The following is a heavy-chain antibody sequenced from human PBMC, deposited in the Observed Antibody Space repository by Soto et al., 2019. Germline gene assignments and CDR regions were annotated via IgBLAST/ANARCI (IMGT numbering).Heavy chain of an antibody. J-gene: IGHJ4*02. V-gene: IGHV3-23*01. CDR1: GFTFSSYA. CDR2: ISGSGGST. Sequence: EVQLLESGGGLVQPGGSLRLSCAASGFTFSSYAMSWVRQAPGKGLEWVSAISGSGGSTYYADSVKGRFTISRDNSKNALYLQMNSLRAEDTAVYYCAKTPRYRDVAARPPYYFDYWGQGTLVTVSS. D-gene: IGHD6-6*01. CDR3: AKTPRYRDVAARPPYYFDY.